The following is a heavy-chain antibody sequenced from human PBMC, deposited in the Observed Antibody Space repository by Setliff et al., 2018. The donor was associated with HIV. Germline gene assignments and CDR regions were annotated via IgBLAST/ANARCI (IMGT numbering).Heavy chain of an antibody. J-gene: IGHJ6*02. CDR3: ARVRGRYYYHYAMDV. CDR2: INDNGST. CDR1: GYSISIGYY. D-gene: IGHD3-10*01. V-gene: IGHV4-34*01. Sequence: SETLSLTCAVSGYSISIGYYWSWIRQPPGKGLEWIGEINDNGSTNYNPSLKSRVTISVDTSKDQFSLKLSSVTAADTAVYYCARVRGRYYYHYAMDVWGQGTTVTVSS.